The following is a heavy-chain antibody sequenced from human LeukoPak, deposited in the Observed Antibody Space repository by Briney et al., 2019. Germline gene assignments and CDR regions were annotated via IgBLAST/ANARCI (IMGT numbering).Heavy chain of an antibody. V-gene: IGHV3-7*01. Sequence: GGSLRLSCAASGFTFGSYWVSWVRQVPGKGLEWVANIKQDGSEKYYVDSVKGRFTISRDNAKNSLYLQMNSLRAEDTAIYYCARDTAGFDYWGQGTLVTVSS. CDR2: IKQDGSEK. CDR1: GFTFGSYW. J-gene: IGHJ4*02. CDR3: ARDTAGFDY.